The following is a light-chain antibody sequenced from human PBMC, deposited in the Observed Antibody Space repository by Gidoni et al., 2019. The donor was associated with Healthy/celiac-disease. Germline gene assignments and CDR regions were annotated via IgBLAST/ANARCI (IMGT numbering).Light chain of an antibody. J-gene: IGKJ2*01. Sequence: DIQMSKSPSSLSASVGDRVTITCQASQDISNYLNWYQQKPGKAPKLLIYDASNLETGVPSRFSGSGSGTDFTLTISSLQPEDFATYYCQQYDSLPRTFGQGTKLEIK. V-gene: IGKV1-33*01. CDR2: DAS. CDR1: QDISNY. CDR3: QQYDSLPRT.